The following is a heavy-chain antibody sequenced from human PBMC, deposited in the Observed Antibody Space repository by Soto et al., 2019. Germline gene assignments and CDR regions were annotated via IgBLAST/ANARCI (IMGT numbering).Heavy chain of an antibody. CDR3: TTDHPYNYDSSCYDH. J-gene: IGHJ4*02. CDR2: VKSKTDGGTT. D-gene: IGHD3-22*01. Sequence: GGSLRLSCAASGFTFSNAWINWVRQAPGRGLEWVGHVKSKTDGGTTDYAAPVKGRCTISRDVSKNTVFLHMNNLKTEDTAVYYCTTDHPYNYDSSCYDHWGPGTLVTVSS. CDR1: GFTFSNAW. V-gene: IGHV3-15*07.